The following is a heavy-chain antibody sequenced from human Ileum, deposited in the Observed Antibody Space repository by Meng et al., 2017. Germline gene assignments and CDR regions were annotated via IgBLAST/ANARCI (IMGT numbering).Heavy chain of an antibody. CDR3: ARETAPGTQRQFDY. CDR1: GFTFSIYW. CDR2: INSDGSST. D-gene: IGHD1/OR15-1a*01. V-gene: IGHV3-74*01. J-gene: IGHJ4*02. Sequence: VKLVVSGGGLVQPGGSLRLSCAASGFTFSIYWMHWIRQAPGKGLVWVSRINSDGSSTSYADSVKGRITISRDNAKNSLYVQLTSLRAEDTAVYYCARETAPGTQRQFDYWGQGTLVTVSS.